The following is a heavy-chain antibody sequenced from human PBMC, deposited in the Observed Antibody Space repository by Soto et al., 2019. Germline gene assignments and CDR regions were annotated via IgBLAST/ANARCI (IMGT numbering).Heavy chain of an antibody. V-gene: IGHV3-48*02. CDR1: GFSFKIYG. D-gene: IGHD5-12*01. J-gene: IGHJ5*02. CDR2: ISSSSRTI. CDR3: ERDVMATIIENLFAP. Sequence: CSAPGFSFKIYGMTWVRQAPGKGLEWISDISSSSRTIYYADSVKGRFTISRDNAKNSLYLQMNSLRDEDTAVYYCERDVMATIIENLFAPWAQGTLATVSA.